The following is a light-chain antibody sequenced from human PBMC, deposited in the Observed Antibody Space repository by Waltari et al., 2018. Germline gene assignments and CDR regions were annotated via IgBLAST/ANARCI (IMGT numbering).Light chain of an antibody. CDR1: QYVGSNF. V-gene: IGKV3-20*01. CDR3: HQYGSSPHT. CDR2: DSS. Sequence: DIVLTQSPGTLSLSPGERATLSCRASQYVGSNFLAWYQQKPGQAPRLLIYDSSNRATGIPDRFRGSGSGTDFTLTISGLEPEDFAVYHCHQYGSSPHTFGGGTKVEIE. J-gene: IGKJ4*01.